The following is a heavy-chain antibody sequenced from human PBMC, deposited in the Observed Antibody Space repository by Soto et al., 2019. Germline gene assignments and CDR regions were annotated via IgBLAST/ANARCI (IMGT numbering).Heavy chain of an antibody. Sequence: EVKLLESGGGLVQPGGSLRLSCAASGFTFSSYAMSWVRQAPGKVLEWVSSITGGGENTPYADSVKGRFTISRDNSKNTLSLQMNRLRVEDTAVYHCAKGRIAVAAPYNWFDPWGQGTLVTVSS. J-gene: IGHJ5*02. V-gene: IGHV3-23*01. CDR1: GFTFSSYA. CDR3: AKGRIAVAAPYNWFDP. D-gene: IGHD6-19*01. CDR2: ITGGGENT.